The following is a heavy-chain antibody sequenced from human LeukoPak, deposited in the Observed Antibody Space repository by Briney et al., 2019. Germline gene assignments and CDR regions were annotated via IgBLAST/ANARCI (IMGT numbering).Heavy chain of an antibody. J-gene: IGHJ4*02. CDR3: ARAIYGSGSYYN. V-gene: IGHV4-61*01. CDR1: GYSISSGYY. D-gene: IGHD3-10*01. CDR2: IYYSGST. Sequence: PSETLSLTCTVSGYSISSGYYWSWIRQPPGKGLEWIGYIYYSGSTNYNPSLKSRVTISVDTSKNQFSLKLSSVTAADTAVYYCARAIYGSGSYYNWGQGTLVTVSS.